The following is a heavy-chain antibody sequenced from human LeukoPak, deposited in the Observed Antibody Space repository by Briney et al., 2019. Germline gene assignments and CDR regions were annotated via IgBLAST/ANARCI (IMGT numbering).Heavy chain of an antibody. V-gene: IGHV3-21*01. CDR3: ARGGYSYGSPFDY. Sequence: GGSLRLSCAASGFTFSSYSMNWVRQAPGKGLEWVSSISSSSSYIYYADSVKGRFTISRDNAKNSLYLQLNSLRAEDTAVYYCARGGYSYGSPFDYWGQGTLVTVSS. CDR1: GFTFSSYS. CDR2: ISSSSSYI. D-gene: IGHD5-18*01. J-gene: IGHJ4*02.